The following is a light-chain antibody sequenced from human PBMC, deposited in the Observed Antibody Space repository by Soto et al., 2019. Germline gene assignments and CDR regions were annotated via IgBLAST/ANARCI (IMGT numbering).Light chain of an antibody. CDR3: QQGSTTPIT. J-gene: IGKJ5*01. CDR2: SAF. CDR1: QNIGSF. Sequence: DIQMTQSPSSLSASIGDRVTITCRASQNIGSFLNWYQQKPGEAPRLLVYSAFRIQSGVPSRFKASGSGTDFTLSISSLQPEDFSTYYCQQGSTTPITFGLGTRLEIK. V-gene: IGKV1-39*01.